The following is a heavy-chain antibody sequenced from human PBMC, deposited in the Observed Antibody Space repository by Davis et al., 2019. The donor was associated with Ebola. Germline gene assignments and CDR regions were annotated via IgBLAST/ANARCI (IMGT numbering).Heavy chain of an antibody. CDR1: GYTFTGHY. J-gene: IGHJ6*02. Sequence: ASVTVSCKASGYTFTGHYMHWVRQAPGPGLEWMGWINPNSGGTNYAQKFQGWFTMTRDTSISTAYMELSRLRSDDTAVYYCARAWYSSWYPYYYYGMDVWGQGTTVTVSS. CDR2: INPNSGGT. V-gene: IGHV1-2*04. D-gene: IGHD6-13*01. CDR3: ARAWYSSWYPYYYYGMDV.